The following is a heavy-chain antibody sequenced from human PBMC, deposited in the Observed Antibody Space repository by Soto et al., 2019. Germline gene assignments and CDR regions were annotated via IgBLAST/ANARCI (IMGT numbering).Heavy chain of an antibody. J-gene: IGHJ5*02. V-gene: IGHV4-34*01. CDR3: ARRRGLGWFDP. D-gene: IGHD3-10*01. CDR2: INHSGST. CDR1: GGSFSGYY. Sequence: SETLSLTCAVYGGSFSGYYWSWIRQPPGKGLEWIGEINHSGSTNYNPSLKSRVTISVDTSKNQFSLKLSSVTAADTAVYYCARRRGLGWFDPWGQGTLVTVSS.